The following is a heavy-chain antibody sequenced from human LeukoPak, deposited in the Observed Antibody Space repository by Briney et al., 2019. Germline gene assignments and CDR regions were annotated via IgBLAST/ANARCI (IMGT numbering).Heavy chain of an antibody. Sequence: GGSLRLSCAASGFTVSSNYMSWVRQAPGKGLEWVSVIYSGGGTYYADSVKGRFTISRDNSKNTLYLQMNSLRAEDTAVYYCAKMDYYDSSGLDYWGQGTLVTVSS. CDR1: GFTVSSNY. V-gene: IGHV3-66*01. CDR3: AKMDYYDSSGLDY. D-gene: IGHD3-22*01. CDR2: IYSGGGT. J-gene: IGHJ4*02.